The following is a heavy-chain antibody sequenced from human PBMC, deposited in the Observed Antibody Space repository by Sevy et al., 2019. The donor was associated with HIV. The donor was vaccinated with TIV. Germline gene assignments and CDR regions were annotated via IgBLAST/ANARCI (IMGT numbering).Heavy chain of an antibody. D-gene: IGHD1-26*01. J-gene: IGHJ4*02. Sequence: GGSLRLSCAASGFTFIRYNMNWVRQAPGKGLEWVSSVSGSSNYIYYAESLKGRFIISRDNAKGTLYLQMNSLRADDTAVYYCARGPPDGSYDYFDYWGQGTLVTVSS. CDR2: VSGSSNYI. V-gene: IGHV3-21*06. CDR1: GFTFIRYN. CDR3: ARGPPDGSYDYFDY.